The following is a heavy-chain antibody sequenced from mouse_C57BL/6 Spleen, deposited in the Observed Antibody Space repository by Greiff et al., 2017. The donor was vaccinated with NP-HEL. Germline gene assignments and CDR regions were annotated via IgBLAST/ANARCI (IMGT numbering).Heavy chain of an antibody. CDR2: IDPANGNT. CDR1: GFNIKNTY. CDR3: AALITTVVDGFAY. Sequence: VQLKESVAELVRPGASVKLSCTASGFNIKNTYMHWVKQRPEQGLEWIGRIDPANGNTKYAPKFQGKATITADTSSNTAYLQLSSLTSEDTAIYYCAALITTVVDGFAYWGQGTLVTVSA. J-gene: IGHJ3*01. V-gene: IGHV14-3*01. D-gene: IGHD1-1*01.